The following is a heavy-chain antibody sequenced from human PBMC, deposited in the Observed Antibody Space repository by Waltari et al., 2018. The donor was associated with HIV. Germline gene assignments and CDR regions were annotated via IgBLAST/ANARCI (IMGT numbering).Heavy chain of an antibody. CDR1: GFTVSSHY. CDR2: IYSGGST. CDR3: ARVGVITTYYYYGMDV. J-gene: IGHJ6*02. V-gene: IGHV3-53*01. Sequence: EVQLVESGGGLIQPGGSLRLSCAASGFTVSSHYISWVRQAPGKGLEWVSVIYSGGSTYYADSVKGRFTISRDNSKNTLYLQMNSLRAEDTAVYYCARVGVITTYYYYGMDVWGQGTTVTVSS. D-gene: IGHD3-10*01.